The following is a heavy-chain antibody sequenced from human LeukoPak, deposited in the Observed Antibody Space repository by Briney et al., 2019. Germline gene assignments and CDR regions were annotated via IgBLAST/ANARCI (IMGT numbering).Heavy chain of an antibody. CDR1: GFTFSSYG. Sequence: GGSLRLSCAVSGFTFSSYGMHWVRQAPGKGLEWVAFIRYDGINEYYGDSVKGRFTISRDNSKDTLFLQMHSLRTEDTAVYYCAKEVFRQGYGGIMDVWGKGTTVTVSS. V-gene: IGHV3-30*02. J-gene: IGHJ6*03. CDR3: AKEVFRQGYGGIMDV. CDR2: IRYDGINE. D-gene: IGHD3-16*01.